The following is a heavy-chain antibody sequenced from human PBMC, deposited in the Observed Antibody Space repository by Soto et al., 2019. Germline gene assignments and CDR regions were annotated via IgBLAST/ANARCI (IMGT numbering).Heavy chain of an antibody. CDR2: IYYSGST. CDR1: GGSISSGDYY. V-gene: IGHV4-30-4*01. D-gene: IGHD3-10*01. J-gene: IGHJ6*02. Sequence: SETLSLTCTVSGGSISSGDYYWSWIRQPPGKGLEWIGYIYYSGSTYYNPSLKSRVTISVDTSKNQFSLKLSSVTVADTAVYYCARDLWFGGMDVWGQGTTVTVSS. CDR3: ARDLWFGGMDV.